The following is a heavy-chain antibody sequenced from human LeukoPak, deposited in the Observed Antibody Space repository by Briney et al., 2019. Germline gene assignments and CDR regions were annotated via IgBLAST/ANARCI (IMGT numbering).Heavy chain of an antibody. J-gene: IGHJ5*02. D-gene: IGHD1-14*01. CDR1: GYTFTSYY. Sequence: ASVKVSCKASGYTFTSYYMHWVRQAPGQGLEWMGIINPSGGSTTYAQKFQGRVTMTRDTSTSTVYMELSSLRSEDTAVYYCARDREGNTTPNWFDPWGQGTLVTVSS. CDR3: ARDREGNTTPNWFDP. V-gene: IGHV1-46*01. CDR2: INPSGGST.